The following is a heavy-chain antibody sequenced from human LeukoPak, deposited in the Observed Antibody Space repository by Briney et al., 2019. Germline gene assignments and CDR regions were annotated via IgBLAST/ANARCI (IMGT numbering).Heavy chain of an antibody. Sequence: GGSLRLSCVASGFTFSSYAMTWVRQAPGKGLEWVSAISGSGGDTFYADSVKGRFTISRDNSKNTLYLQMNSLRAEDTAIYYCARDERLLSFLKWGQGTLVTVSS. CDR3: ARDERLLSFLK. V-gene: IGHV3-23*01. D-gene: IGHD3-3*01. CDR2: ISGSGGDT. J-gene: IGHJ4*02. CDR1: GFTFSSYA.